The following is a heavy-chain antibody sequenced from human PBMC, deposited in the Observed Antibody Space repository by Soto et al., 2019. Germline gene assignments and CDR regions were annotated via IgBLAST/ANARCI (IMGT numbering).Heavy chain of an antibody. Sequence: PGGSLRLSCAASGFTFSSYAMHWVRQAPGKGLEWVAVISYDGSNKYYADSVKGRFTISRDNSKNTLYLQMNSLRAEDTAVYYCARGRGYSYGSTVGIFVYWGEGILVTVSS. CDR1: GFTFSSYA. V-gene: IGHV3-30-3*01. D-gene: IGHD3-16*02. CDR2: ISYDGSNK. CDR3: ARGRGYSYGSTVGIFVY. J-gene: IGHJ4*02.